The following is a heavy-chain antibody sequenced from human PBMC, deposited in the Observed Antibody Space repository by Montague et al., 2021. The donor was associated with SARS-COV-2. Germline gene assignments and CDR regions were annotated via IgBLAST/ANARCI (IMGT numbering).Heavy chain of an antibody. V-gene: IGHV4-34*01. D-gene: IGHD3-10*01. CDR2: INHSGST. J-gene: IGHJ4*02. Sequence: SETLSLTCAVYGGSLSGYYWAWIRQTPAKGLEWTGEINHSGSTNYNPSLKSRVTMSVDTSKNQFSLKLSSVTAADTAVYYCARGARQGYGFRLGSFDSWGQGTLVTVSS. CDR1: GGSLSGYY. CDR3: ARGARQGYGFRLGSFDS.